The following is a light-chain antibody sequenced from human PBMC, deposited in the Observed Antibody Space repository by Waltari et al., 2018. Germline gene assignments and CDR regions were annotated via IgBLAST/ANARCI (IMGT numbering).Light chain of an antibody. V-gene: IGLV2-14*01. CDR2: EVS. Sequence: QSALTQPASVSGSPGQSITISCTGTSSAGGGYNYVPWCQQHPGKAPKLMIYEVSNRPSGVSNRFSGSKSGNTASLTISGLQAEDEADYYCSSYTSSSTQVVFGGGTKLTVL. J-gene: IGLJ2*01. CDR1: SSAGGGYNY. CDR3: SSYTSSSTQVV.